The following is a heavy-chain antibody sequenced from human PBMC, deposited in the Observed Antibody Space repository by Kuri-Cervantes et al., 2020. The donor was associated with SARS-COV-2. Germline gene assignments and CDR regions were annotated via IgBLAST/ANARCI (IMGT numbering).Heavy chain of an antibody. CDR2: IDWDDDK. V-gene: IGHV2-70*04. J-gene: IGHJ4*02. CDR3: ARSTTGFTAMVTDYFDY. Sequence: SGPTLVKPTQTLTLTCTFSGFSLSTSGMRVSWIRQPTGKALEWLARIDWDDDKFYSTSLKTRLTISKDTSKNQVVLTMTNMDPVNTATYYCARSTTGFTAMVTDYFDYWGQGTLVTVSS. D-gene: IGHD5-18*01. CDR1: GFSLSTSGMR.